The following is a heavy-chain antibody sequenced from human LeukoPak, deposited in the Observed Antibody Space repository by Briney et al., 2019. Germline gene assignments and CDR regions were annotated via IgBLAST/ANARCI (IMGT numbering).Heavy chain of an antibody. CDR3: ASYSDSPKEFDK. CDR1: GNTFTGDF. Sequence: ASVKVSCEASGNTFTGDFMQWVRQAPGQGLEWMGWINVNSSGTHYAQKFQGRVSMTSGTSIATAYMELSGLRSDDTAVYYCASYSDSPKEFDKWGQGTLVSVSS. CDR2: INVNSSGT. V-gene: IGHV1-2*02. J-gene: IGHJ4*02. D-gene: IGHD1-26*01.